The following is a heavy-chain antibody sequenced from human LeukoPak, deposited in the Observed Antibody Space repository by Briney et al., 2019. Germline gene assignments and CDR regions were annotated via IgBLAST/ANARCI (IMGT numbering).Heavy chain of an antibody. J-gene: IGHJ4*02. V-gene: IGHV3-23*01. Sequence: GGSLRLSCAASGFTFSNYGMSWVRQAPGRGLEWVSAITIRGDGTYYADSVQGRFTISRDNSKSTLCLQMNSLRAEDTAVYYCAKQLGYCSDGSCYFPYWGQGTLVTVSS. CDR2: ITIRGDGT. D-gene: IGHD2-15*01. CDR3: AKQLGYCSDGSCYFPY. CDR1: GFTFSNYG.